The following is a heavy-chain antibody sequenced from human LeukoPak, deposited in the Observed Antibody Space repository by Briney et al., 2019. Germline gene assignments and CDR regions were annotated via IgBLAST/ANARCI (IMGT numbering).Heavy chain of an antibody. CDR1: GYTFTGYY. D-gene: IGHD1-26*01. CDR2: FNPNSGGT. Sequence: ASVKVSCKASGYTFTGYYMHWVRQAPGQGLEWMGWFNPNSGGTSSAQKFQGRVTMTKDTSISTAYMELSRLTSDDTALYYCARGRYSGSYYIDYWGQGTLVAVSS. V-gene: IGHV1-2*02. CDR3: ARGRYSGSYYIDY. J-gene: IGHJ4*02.